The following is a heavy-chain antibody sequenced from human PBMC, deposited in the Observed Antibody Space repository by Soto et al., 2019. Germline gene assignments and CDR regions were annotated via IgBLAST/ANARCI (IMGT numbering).Heavy chain of an antibody. J-gene: IGHJ6*02. CDR2: IIPIFGTA. CDR1: GGTFSSYA. D-gene: IGHD2-15*01. Sequence: EASVKVSCKASGGTFSSYAISWVRQAPGQGLEWMGGIIPIFGTANYAQKLQGRVTITADESTSTAYMELSSLRSEDTAVYYCARGKVVVVAATAPRVPDICYYGMDVWGQGTTVTVSS. V-gene: IGHV1-69*13. CDR3: ARGKVVVVAATAPRVPDICYYGMDV.